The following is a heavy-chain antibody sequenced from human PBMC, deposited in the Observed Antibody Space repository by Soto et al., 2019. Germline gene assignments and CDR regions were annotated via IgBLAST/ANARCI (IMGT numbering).Heavy chain of an antibody. J-gene: IGHJ4*02. V-gene: IGHV3-30*18. D-gene: IGHD6-19*01. Sequence: LRHSCAASGFTFSSYGMHWVRQAPGKGLEWVAVISYDGSNKYYADSVKGRFTISRDNSKNTLYLQMNSLRAEDTAVYYCAKDRGSGWPFDYWGQGTLVTVSS. CDR2: ISYDGSNK. CDR3: AKDRGSGWPFDY. CDR1: GFTFSSYG.